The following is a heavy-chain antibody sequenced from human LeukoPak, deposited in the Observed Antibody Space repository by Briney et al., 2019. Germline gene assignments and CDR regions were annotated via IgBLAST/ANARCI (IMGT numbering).Heavy chain of an antibody. D-gene: IGHD2-2*01. V-gene: IGHV4-39*01. CDR3: ALLGYCSSTSCFDY. CDR1: GGSISSSSYY. CDR2: IYYSGST. J-gene: IGHJ4*02. Sequence: SETVSLTCTVSGGSISSSSYYWGWIRQPPGKGLEWIGSIYYSGSTYYNPSLKSRVTISVDTSKNQFSLKLSSVTAADTAVYYCALLGYCSSTSCFDYWGQGTLVTVSS.